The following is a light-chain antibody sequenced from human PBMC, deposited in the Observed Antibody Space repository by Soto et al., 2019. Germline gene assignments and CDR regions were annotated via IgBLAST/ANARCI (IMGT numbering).Light chain of an antibody. CDR2: GTP. CDR1: ESVGDRH. CDR3: QQYGNSPIT. V-gene: IGKV3-20*01. J-gene: IGKJ5*01. Sequence: VLTQSPATLSLSPGERATLSCRASESVGDRHFAWYEQKPVQAPRLRIYGTPSRATGIPDRFSGSGSGTAFTRTISRLEPEDFAVYYCQQYGNSPITFGQGTRLE.